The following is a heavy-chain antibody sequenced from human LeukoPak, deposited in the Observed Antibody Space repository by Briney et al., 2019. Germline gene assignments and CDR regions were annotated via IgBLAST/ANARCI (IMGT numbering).Heavy chain of an antibody. CDR2: ISGSGGST. Sequence: GGSLRLSCAASGFTFSSYAMSWVRQAPGKGLEWVSAISGSGGSTYYADSVKGRFTISRDNAKNTLYLQMNSLRDEDTAIYYCARDMVGPRDHWGQGTLVTVSS. V-gene: IGHV3-23*01. CDR1: GFTFSSYA. CDR3: ARDMVGPRDH. D-gene: IGHD1-26*01. J-gene: IGHJ4*02.